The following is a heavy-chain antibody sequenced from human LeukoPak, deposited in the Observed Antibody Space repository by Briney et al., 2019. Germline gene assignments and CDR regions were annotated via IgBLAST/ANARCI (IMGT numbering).Heavy chain of an antibody. V-gene: IGHV3-48*04. CDR1: GFSFNFYS. J-gene: IGHJ6*02. D-gene: IGHD5-24*01. Sequence: GGSLRLSCAASGFSFNFYSMNWVRQAPGKGLEWISYIYSSSSTIYYADSVKGRFTISRDNAKNSLYLQMNSLRAEDTAVYYCAGEERYYGMDVWGQGTTVTVSS. CDR2: IYSSSSTI. CDR3: AGEERYYGMDV.